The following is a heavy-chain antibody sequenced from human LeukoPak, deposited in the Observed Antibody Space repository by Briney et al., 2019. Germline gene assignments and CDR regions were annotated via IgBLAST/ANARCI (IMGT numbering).Heavy chain of an antibody. J-gene: IGHJ6*03. D-gene: IGHD2-21*02. CDR1: RVTPRGYA. V-gene: IGHV3-23*01. CDR3: TKAYCGRDCYSSEYMDV. CDR2: ISGSGGST. Sequence: PGGSLRLSSAASRVTPRGYAMSSVRQAPGKGLEWVSAISGSGGSTYYADSVKGRFTISRDNSKNTLYLQMNSLRAEDTAVYYCTKAYCGRDCYSSEYMDVWGKGTTVTVSS.